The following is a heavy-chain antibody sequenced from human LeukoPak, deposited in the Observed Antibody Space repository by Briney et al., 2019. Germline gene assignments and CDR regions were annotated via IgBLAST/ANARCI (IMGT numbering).Heavy chain of an antibody. V-gene: IGHV3-20*04. CDR1: GFTFDDYG. CDR2: INWNGGST. CDR3: ARDSRFYYYYYMDV. J-gene: IGHJ6*03. D-gene: IGHD2/OR15-2a*01. Sequence: PGGSLRLSCAASGFTFDDYGMSWVRQAPGKGLEWVSGINWNGGSTGYADSVKGRFTISRDNAKNSLYLQMNSLRAEGTALYYCARDSRFYYYYYMDVWGKGTTVTVSS.